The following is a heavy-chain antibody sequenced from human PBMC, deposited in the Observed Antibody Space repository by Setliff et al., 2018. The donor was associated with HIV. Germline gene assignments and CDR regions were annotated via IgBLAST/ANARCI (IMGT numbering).Heavy chain of an antibody. Sequence: PGGSLRLSCEASGFRVTDTYMAWVRQAPGKGLEWVTLIYKAGKTYYADFVKGRFTIARGDTKNTVSLQMTNLEPGDTAMYYCAKGGYGGAYYVAGYWGQGTKVTVSS. CDR1: GFRVTDTY. D-gene: IGHD5-18*01. CDR3: AKGGYGGAYYVAGY. J-gene: IGHJ4*02. CDR2: IYKAGKT. V-gene: IGHV3-53*01.